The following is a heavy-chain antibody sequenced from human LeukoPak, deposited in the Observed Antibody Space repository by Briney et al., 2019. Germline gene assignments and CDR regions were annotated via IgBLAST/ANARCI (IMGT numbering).Heavy chain of an antibody. D-gene: IGHD3-3*01. J-gene: IGHJ6*02. CDR2: IIPILGIA. CDR3: ARDRADFWSGYPPRHYGMDV. V-gene: IGHV1-69*04. CDR1: AGTFSSYA. Sequence: SVKVSCKASAGTFSSYAISWVRQAPGQGLEWMGRIIPILGIANYAQKFQGRVTITADKSTSTAYMELSSLRSEDTAVYYCARDRADFWSGYPPRHYGMDVWGQGTTVTVSS.